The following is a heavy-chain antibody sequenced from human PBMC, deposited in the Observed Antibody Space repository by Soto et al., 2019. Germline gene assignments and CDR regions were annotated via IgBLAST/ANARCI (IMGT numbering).Heavy chain of an antibody. J-gene: IGHJ3*02. CDR3: RYGGDAFDI. D-gene: IGHD3-10*01. CDR1: GLTFSSYA. Sequence: GGSLRLSCASSGLTFSSYAMSWVRQAPGKGLEWVSAISGSGGSTYYADSVKGRFTISRDNSKNTLYLQMNSLRAEDTAVYYCRYGGDAFDIWGQGTMVTVSS. CDR2: ISGSGGST. V-gene: IGHV3-23*01.